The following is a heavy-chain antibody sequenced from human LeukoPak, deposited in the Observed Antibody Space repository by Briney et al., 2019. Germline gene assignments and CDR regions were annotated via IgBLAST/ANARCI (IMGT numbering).Heavy chain of an antibody. J-gene: IGHJ4*02. CDR2: IYYSGST. CDR1: GGSISSYY. CDR3: AGDYGDYSPFDY. Sequence: SETLSLTCTVSGGSISSYYWSWIRQPPGKGLGWIGYIYYSGSTNYNPSLKSRVTISVDTSKNQFSLKLSSVTAADTAVYYCAGDYGDYSPFDYWGQGTLVTVSS. D-gene: IGHD4-17*01. V-gene: IGHV4-59*01.